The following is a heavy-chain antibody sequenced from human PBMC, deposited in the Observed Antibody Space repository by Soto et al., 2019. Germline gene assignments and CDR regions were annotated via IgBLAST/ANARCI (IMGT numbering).Heavy chain of an antibody. CDR3: AKASSSGSSGDLDY. CDR2: VYNSGSP. Sequence: PSETLYLNCTVSVGSISIFYWSWIRQPPGKGLDWIGYVYNSGSPDYNPSLMSRVTISIDTSKNQFSLRLTSVTAADTAVYYCAKASSSGSSGDLDYWGQGTLFTGSS. D-gene: IGHD3-22*01. CDR1: VGSISIFY. J-gene: IGHJ4*02. V-gene: IGHV4-59*01.